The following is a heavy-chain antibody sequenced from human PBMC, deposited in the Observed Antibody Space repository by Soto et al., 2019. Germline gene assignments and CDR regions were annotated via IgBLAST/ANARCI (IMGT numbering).Heavy chain of an antibody. CDR1: GGSMNYYY. J-gene: IGHJ4*02. D-gene: IGHD6-13*01. CDR2: VYYSGTT. V-gene: IGHV4-59*01. CDR3: ARAGRSWRYFFDS. Sequence: SETLSLTCPVSGGSMNYYYWSWIRQSPGKGRDGIGYVYYSGTTYYNPSLQSRVTISIHTSQNKFSLTLRSVTAANSAIYCCARAGRSWRYFFDSWGRGSLVTVSS.